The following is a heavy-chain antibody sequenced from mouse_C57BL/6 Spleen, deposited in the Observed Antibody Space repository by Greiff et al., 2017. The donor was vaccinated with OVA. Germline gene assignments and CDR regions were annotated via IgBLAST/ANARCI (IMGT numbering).Heavy chain of an antibody. CDR3: TTGLGDGDFDY. CDR2: IDPENGDT. V-gene: IGHV14-4*01. Sequence: EVQLQQSGAELVRPGASVKLSCTASGFNIKDDYMHWVKQRPEQGLEWIGWIDPENGDTEYASKFQGKATITADTSSNTAYLQLSSLTSEDTAVYYCTTGLGDGDFDYWGQGTTLTVSS. J-gene: IGHJ2*01. D-gene: IGHD3-3*01. CDR1: GFNIKDDY.